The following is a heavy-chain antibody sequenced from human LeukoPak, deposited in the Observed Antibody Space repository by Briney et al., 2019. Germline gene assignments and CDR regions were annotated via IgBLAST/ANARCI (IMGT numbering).Heavy chain of an antibody. CDR2: IKQDGSEK. D-gene: IGHD5-24*01. CDR1: GFTFSSNW. CDR3: ARSLGRLQSPVFDY. V-gene: IGHV3-7*01. J-gene: IGHJ4*02. Sequence: PGGSLRLACAASGFTFSSNWMSWVRQAPGKGLEWVANIKQDGSEKYYVDSVKGRFTISRDNAKNSLYLQMNSLRAEDTAVYYCARSLGRLQSPVFDYWGQGTLVTVSS.